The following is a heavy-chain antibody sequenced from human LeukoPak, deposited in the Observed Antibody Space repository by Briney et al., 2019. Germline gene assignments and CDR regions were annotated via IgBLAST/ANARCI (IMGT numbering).Heavy chain of an antibody. J-gene: IGHJ4*02. CDR2: ISGDGGST. Sequence: AGSLRLSCAASGFTFDDYAMHWVRQAPGKGLEWVSLISGDGGSTYYADSVRGRITISRSNSKNSLYLQMNSLRTEDTALYYCAKDTDSSGWYGRDYWGQGTLVTVSS. CDR1: GFTFDDYA. D-gene: IGHD6-19*01. V-gene: IGHV3-43*02. CDR3: AKDTDSSGWYGRDY.